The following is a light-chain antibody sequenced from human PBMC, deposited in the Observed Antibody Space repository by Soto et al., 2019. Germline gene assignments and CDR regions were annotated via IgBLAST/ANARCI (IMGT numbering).Light chain of an antibody. V-gene: IGKV1-9*01. CDR1: QGISSY. J-gene: IGKJ4*01. CDR2: AAS. Sequence: IQLTQSPSSLSASVGDRVTVTCRASQGISSYLAWYQQKPGKAPKLLLYAASTLQSGVPSRCSGSGSGTDFTLTISSLQPEDFATYYCQQLNSYPSFGGGTKVEIK. CDR3: QQLNSYPS.